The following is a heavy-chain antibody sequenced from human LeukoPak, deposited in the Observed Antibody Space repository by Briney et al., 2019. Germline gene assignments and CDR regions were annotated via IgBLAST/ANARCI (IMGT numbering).Heavy chain of an antibody. D-gene: IGHD3-10*01. CDR1: GYSISSGYY. J-gene: IGHJ3*02. CDR2: IYHSGST. Sequence: SETLSLTCAVSGYSISSGYYWGWIRQPPGKGLEWIGSIYHSGSTYYNPSLKSRVTISIDTSKNQFSLKLSSVTAADTAVYYCARDLPRSGRDAFDIWGQGTMVTVSS. CDR3: ARDLPRSGRDAFDI. V-gene: IGHV4-38-2*02.